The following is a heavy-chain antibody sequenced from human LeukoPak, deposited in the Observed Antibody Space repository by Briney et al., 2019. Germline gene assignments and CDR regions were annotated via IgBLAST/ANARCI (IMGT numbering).Heavy chain of an antibody. V-gene: IGHV3-7*03. J-gene: IGHJ5*02. CDR2: IKQDGNEK. Sequence: GGSLRLSCAASGFTFSNYWMNWVRQAPGKGLEWVANIKQDGNEKYYVDSVKGRFTISRDNAKNSLYLQMNSLRAEDTAVYYCARDLGEYSSSSCVDHWGQGTLVTVSS. D-gene: IGHD6-6*01. CDR1: GFTFSNYW. CDR3: ARDLGEYSSSSCVDH.